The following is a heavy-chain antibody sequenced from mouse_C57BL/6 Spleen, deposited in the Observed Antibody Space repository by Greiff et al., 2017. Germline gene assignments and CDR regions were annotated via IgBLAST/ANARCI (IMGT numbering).Heavy chain of an antibody. D-gene: IGHD2-14*01. CDR1: GYTFTSYW. V-gene: IGHV1-64*01. CDR2: IHPNSGST. Sequence: QVQLQQPGAELVKPGASVKLSCKASGYTFTSYWMHWVKQRPGQGLEWIGMIHPNSGSTNYNEKFKSKATLTVYKSSSTAYMQLSSLTSEDSAVYYCAREGGVRRGFAYWGQGTLVTVSA. J-gene: IGHJ3*01. CDR3: AREGGVRRGFAY.